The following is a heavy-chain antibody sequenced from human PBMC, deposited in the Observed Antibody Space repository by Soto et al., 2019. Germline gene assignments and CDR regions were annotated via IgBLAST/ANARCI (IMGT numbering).Heavy chain of an antibody. V-gene: IGHV1-2*02. J-gene: IGHJ4*02. CDR2: INPNSGGT. Sequence: QVQLVQSGAEVKKPGASVKVSCKASGYTFTGYYMHWVRQAPGQGLEWMGWINPNSGGTNYAQKFKGRVTMTRDTSISTAYMELSRLRSDDTSVYYCAREIALAAAPIGVWGQGTLVTVSS. CDR3: AREIALAAAPIGV. CDR1: GYTFTGYY. D-gene: IGHD6-13*01.